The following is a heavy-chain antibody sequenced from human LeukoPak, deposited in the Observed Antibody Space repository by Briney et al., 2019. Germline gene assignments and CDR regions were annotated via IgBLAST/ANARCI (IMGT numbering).Heavy chain of an antibody. CDR2: IYYSGST. CDR3: ARVRDSSSWYEVRYYYGMDV. D-gene: IGHD6-13*01. Sequence: SETLSLTCTVSGDSITGHYWSWVRQHPGKGLEWIGYIYYSGSTYYNPSLKSRVTISVDTSKNQFSLKLSSVTAADTAVYYCARVRDSSSWYEVRYYYGMDVWGQGTTVTVSS. J-gene: IGHJ6*02. CDR1: GDSITGHY. V-gene: IGHV4-31*03.